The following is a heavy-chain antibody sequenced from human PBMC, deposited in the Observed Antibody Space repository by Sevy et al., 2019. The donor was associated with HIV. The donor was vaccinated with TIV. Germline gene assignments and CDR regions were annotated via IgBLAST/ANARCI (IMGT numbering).Heavy chain of an antibody. CDR3: ATARSVATHFDY. D-gene: IGHD5-12*01. V-gene: IGHV1-24*01. CDR1: GYTLTELS. J-gene: IGHJ4*02. Sequence: ASVKVSCKVSGYTLTELSMHWVRQAPGKGLEWMGGFDPEDGETIYAQKFQGRVTMTEDTSTDKAYMELGSLRSEDTAVYYCATARSVATHFDYWGQGTLVTVSS. CDR2: FDPEDGET.